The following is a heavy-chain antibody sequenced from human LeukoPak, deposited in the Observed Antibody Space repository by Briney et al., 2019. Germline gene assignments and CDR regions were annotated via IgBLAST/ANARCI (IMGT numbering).Heavy chain of an antibody. CDR3: ARGSAWIQLWLPFDY. CDR1: GYTFTGYY. CDR2: INPNSGGT. V-gene: IGHV1-2*02. D-gene: IGHD5-18*01. J-gene: IGHJ4*02. Sequence: ASVKVSCKASGYTFTGYYMHWVRQAPGQGLEWMGWINPNSGGTNYAQKLQGRVTMTTDTSTSTAYMELRSLRSDDTAVYYCARGSAWIQLWLPFDYWGQGTLVTVSS.